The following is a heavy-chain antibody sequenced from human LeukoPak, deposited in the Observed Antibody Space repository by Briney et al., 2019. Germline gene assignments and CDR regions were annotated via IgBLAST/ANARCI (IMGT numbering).Heavy chain of an antibody. CDR3: AGGGYSFDY. V-gene: IGHV3-7*01. D-gene: IGHD5-18*01. Sequence: GGSLRLSCAASGFSLSGYWMTWVRQAPGKGLEWVARLHADGVEQNYVDSVTGRFTMSRDNAKNSLDLQMNSLRVEDTAVYYCAGGGYSFDYLGQGTLVAVSS. J-gene: IGHJ4*02. CDR2: LHADGVEQ. CDR1: GFSLSGYW.